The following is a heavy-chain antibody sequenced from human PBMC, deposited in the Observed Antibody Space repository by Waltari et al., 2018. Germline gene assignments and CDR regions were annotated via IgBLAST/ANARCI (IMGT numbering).Heavy chain of an antibody. V-gene: IGHV3-53*01. D-gene: IGHD3-16*01. CDR1: GFTVRSNY. CDR3: ARFVGGSEGNIFDY. J-gene: IGHJ4*02. CDR2: IYSGGST. Sequence: EVQLVESGGGLIQPGGSLRLSCAASGFTVRSNYMSWVRQAPGKGLEWVSVIYSGGSTYYADSVKGRFTISRDNSKNTLYLQMNSLRAEDTAVYYCARFVGGSEGNIFDYWGQGTLVTDSS.